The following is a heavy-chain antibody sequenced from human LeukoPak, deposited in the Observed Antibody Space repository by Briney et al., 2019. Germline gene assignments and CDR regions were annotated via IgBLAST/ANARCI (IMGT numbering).Heavy chain of an antibody. CDR1: GFTFSSYS. Sequence: PGGSLRLSCAASGFTFSSYSMNWVRQAPGKGLEWVSYISSSSSYIYYADSVKGLFTISRDNAKNSLYLQMNSLRAEDTAVYYCASGYSSGSDAFDIWGQGTMVTVSS. V-gene: IGHV3-21*01. D-gene: IGHD6-19*01. CDR2: ISSSSSYI. J-gene: IGHJ3*02. CDR3: ASGYSSGSDAFDI.